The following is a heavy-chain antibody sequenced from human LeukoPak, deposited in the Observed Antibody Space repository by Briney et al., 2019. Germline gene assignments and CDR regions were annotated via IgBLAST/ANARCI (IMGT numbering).Heavy chain of an antibody. J-gene: IGHJ4*02. CDR3: ARCYVIGSSCFDY. CDR1: GFTFSSYW. V-gene: IGHV3-74*01. D-gene: IGHD6-13*01. CDR2: INSDGSST. Sequence: PGGFLRLSCAASGFTFSSYWMHWVRQAPGKGLVWVSRINSDGSSTSYADSVKGRFTISRDNAKNTLYLQMNSLRAEDTAVYYCARCYVIGSSCFDYWGQGTLVTVSS.